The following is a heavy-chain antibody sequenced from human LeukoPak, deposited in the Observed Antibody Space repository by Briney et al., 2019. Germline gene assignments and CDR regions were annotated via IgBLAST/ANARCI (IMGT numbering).Heavy chain of an antibody. Sequence: PSETLSLTCAVSGGSISSGGYSWSWIRQPPGKGLEWIGYIYYSGSTYYNPSLKSRVTISVDTSKNQFSLKLSSVTAADTAVYYCARWLHSSGDAFDIWGQGTMVTVSS. CDR3: ARWLHSSGDAFDI. D-gene: IGHD5-24*01. CDR1: GGSISSGGYS. V-gene: IGHV4-30-4*07. CDR2: IYYSGST. J-gene: IGHJ3*02.